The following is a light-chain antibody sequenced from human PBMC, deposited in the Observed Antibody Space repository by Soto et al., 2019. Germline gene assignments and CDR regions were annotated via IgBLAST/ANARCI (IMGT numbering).Light chain of an antibody. CDR3: SSYTSSSNYV. CDR2: EVS. V-gene: IGLV2-14*01. CDR1: SSDVGGYNY. J-gene: IGLJ1*01. Sequence: QSALTQPASVSGSPGQSITISCTGTSSDVGGYNYVTWYQQHPGKAPKLMIYEVSNRPSGVSNRFSGSQSGNTASLTISGLQAEDEADYYCSSYTSSSNYVFGTGTKATVL.